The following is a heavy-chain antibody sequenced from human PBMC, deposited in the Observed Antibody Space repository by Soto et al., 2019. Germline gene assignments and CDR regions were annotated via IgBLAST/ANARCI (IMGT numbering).Heavy chain of an antibody. CDR2: ISDGGSST. V-gene: IGHV3-23*01. CDR3: TPSQGNWNH. D-gene: IGHD1-1*01. CDR1: GFTFSTYA. J-gene: IGHJ5*02. Sequence: EVQLLESGGALVQPGVSLRLSCEASGFTFSTYAMSWVRRGPGKGLEWVSGISDGGSSTYYADSVKGRFTISRDNLKNSLYLQMNGLRAEDTARYYCTPSQGNWNHWGQGTLVTVSS.